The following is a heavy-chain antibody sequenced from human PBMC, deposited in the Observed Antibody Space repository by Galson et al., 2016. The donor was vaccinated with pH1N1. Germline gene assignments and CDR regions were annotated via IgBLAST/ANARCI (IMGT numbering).Heavy chain of an antibody. Sequence: SLRLSCAASGFTFSSYAMHWVRQAPGKGLEWLGVIAYDGSHQDYADSVKGRITISRDNSRNTLYVQMNSPRTEDTAVYYCARERTSVVARFLDYWGQGTLVTVSS. J-gene: IGHJ4*02. V-gene: IGHV3-30*04. D-gene: IGHD4-23*01. CDR1: GFTFSSYA. CDR2: IAYDGSHQ. CDR3: ARERTSVVARFLDY.